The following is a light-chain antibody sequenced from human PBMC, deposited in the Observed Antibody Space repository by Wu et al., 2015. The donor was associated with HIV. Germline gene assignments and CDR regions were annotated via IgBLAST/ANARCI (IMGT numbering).Light chain of an antibody. J-gene: IGKJ3*01. CDR3: QQYNNWPPFT. CDR1: QSVTSY. V-gene: IGKV3-11*01. Sequence: EILLTQSPATLSLSPGERATLSCRASQSVTSYLAWYQQKPGQAPRLLIYDASNRATGIPARFSGSGSGTEFTLTISSMQSEDFAVYYCQQYNNWPPFTFGPGTKVDIK. CDR2: DAS.